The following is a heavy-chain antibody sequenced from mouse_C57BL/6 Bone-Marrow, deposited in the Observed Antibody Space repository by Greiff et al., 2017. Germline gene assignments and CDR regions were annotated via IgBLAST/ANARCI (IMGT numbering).Heavy chain of an antibody. D-gene: IGHD2-14*01. V-gene: IGHV1-74*01. Sequence: QVQLQQPGAELVKPGASVKVSCKASGYTFTSYWMHWVKQRPGQGLEWIGRIHPSDSDTNYNQKFKGKATLTVAKSSSTAYMQLSSLTSEDSEVYYSARGTAARFAYWGQGTLVTVSA. CDR1: GYTFTSYW. CDR2: IHPSDSDT. J-gene: IGHJ3*01. CDR3: ARGTAARFAY.